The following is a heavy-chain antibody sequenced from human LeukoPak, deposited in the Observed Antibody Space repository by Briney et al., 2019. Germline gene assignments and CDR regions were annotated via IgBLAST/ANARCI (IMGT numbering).Heavy chain of an antibody. Sequence: EASVKVSCKASGYTFTSYGISWVRQAPGQGLEWMGWISAYNGNTNYAQKLQGRVTMTTDTSTSTAYMELRSLRSDDTAVYYCARAEDTAMVPRPLDYWGQGTLVTVSS. D-gene: IGHD5-18*01. CDR1: GYTFTSYG. CDR2: ISAYNGNT. V-gene: IGHV1-18*01. CDR3: ARAEDTAMVPRPLDY. J-gene: IGHJ4*02.